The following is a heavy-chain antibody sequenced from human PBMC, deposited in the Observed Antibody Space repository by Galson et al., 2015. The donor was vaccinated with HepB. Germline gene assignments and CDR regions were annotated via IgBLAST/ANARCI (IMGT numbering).Heavy chain of an antibody. Sequence: SLRLSCAASGFTFSSYSMNWVRQAPGKGLEWVSYISSTGSVIYYADSVKGRFTISRDNAKNSLYLQMNSLRAEDTAVYYCARDTAIAMKYFDYWGQGTLVTVSS. J-gene: IGHJ4*02. D-gene: IGHD5-18*01. CDR1: GFTFSSYS. CDR3: ARDTAIAMKYFDY. V-gene: IGHV3-48*04. CDR2: ISSTGSVI.